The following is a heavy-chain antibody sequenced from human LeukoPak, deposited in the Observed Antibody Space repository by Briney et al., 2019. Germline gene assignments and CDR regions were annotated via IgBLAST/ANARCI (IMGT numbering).Heavy chain of an antibody. CDR3: ARGEQWLPHFDY. D-gene: IGHD6-19*01. Sequence: ASVKVSCKASGYTLTGYYMHWVRQAPGQGLEWMGIINPSGGSTSYAQKFQGRVTMTRDTSTSTVYMELSSLRSEDTAVYYCARGEQWLPHFDYWGQGTLVTVSS. CDR2: INPSGGST. J-gene: IGHJ4*02. CDR1: GYTLTGYY. V-gene: IGHV1-46*01.